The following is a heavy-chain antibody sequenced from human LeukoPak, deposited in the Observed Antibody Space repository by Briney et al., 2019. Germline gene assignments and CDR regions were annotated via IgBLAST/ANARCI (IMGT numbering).Heavy chain of an antibody. CDR1: GFTVSSNY. Sequence: GESLRLSCAASGFTVSSNYMSWVRQAPGKGLEWVSVIYSGGSTYYADSVKGRFTISRDNSKNTLYLQMNSLRAEDTAVYYCARDGSGYSRWYFDLWGRGTLVTVSS. V-gene: IGHV3-53*01. CDR3: ARDGSGYSRWYFDL. D-gene: IGHD6-13*01. J-gene: IGHJ2*01. CDR2: IYSGGST.